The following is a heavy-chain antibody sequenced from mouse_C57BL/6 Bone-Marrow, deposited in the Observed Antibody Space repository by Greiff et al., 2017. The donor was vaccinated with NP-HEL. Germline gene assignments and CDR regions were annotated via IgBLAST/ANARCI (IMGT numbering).Heavy chain of an antibody. D-gene: IGHD4-1*01. J-gene: IGHJ2*01. Sequence: QVQLQQSGAELVRPGTSVKMSCKASGYTFTNYWIGWAKQRPGHGLEWIGDIYPGGGYTNYNEKFKGKATLTADKSSSPAYMQFSSLTSEDSAIYYCARSDWYYFDYWGQGTTLTVSS. CDR1: GYTFTNYW. CDR2: IYPGGGYT. CDR3: ARSDWYYFDY. V-gene: IGHV1-63*01.